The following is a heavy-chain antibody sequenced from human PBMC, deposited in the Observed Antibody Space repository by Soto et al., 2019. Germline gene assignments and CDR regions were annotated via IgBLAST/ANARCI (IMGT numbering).Heavy chain of an antibody. V-gene: IGHV3-23*01. J-gene: IGHJ4*02. D-gene: IGHD3-9*01. CDR1: GFTLSSYA. CDR3: AKDISRGYDILTGSFDY. Sequence: GGSLRLFCAASGFTLSSYAMSWVRQAPGKGLEWVSAISGSGGSTYYADSVKGRFTISRDNSKNTLYLQMNSLRAEDTAVYYCAKDISRGYDILTGSFDYWGQGTLVTVSS. CDR2: ISGSGGST.